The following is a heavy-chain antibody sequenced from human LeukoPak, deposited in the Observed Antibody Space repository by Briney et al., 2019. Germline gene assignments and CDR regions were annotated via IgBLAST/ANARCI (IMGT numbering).Heavy chain of an antibody. D-gene: IGHD1-26*01. J-gene: IGHJ3*02. Sequence: ASVKVSCKASGYTFTGYYMHWVRQAPGQGLEWMGWINPNSGGTNFAQKFQGRVTMTRDTSTSTVYMELSSLRSEDTAMYYCARSSAYYNEADIWGQGTMVTVSS. V-gene: IGHV1-2*02. CDR3: ARSSAYYNEADI. CDR2: INPNSGGT. CDR1: GYTFTGYY.